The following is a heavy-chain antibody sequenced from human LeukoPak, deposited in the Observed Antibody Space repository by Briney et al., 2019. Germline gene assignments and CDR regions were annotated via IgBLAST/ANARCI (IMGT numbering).Heavy chain of an antibody. D-gene: IGHD3-16*01. Sequence: ASVKVSCKASAYSFTSYYMRWVRQAPGQGLEWMGIINPSGDSTNYAQKFQGRVTMTRDTSTRTVYMELSSLRSEDTAVYYCARVISRWGGLDTWGQGTLVIVSS. CDR2: INPSGDST. CDR1: AYSFTSYY. V-gene: IGHV1-46*01. J-gene: IGHJ5*02. CDR3: ARVISRWGGLDT.